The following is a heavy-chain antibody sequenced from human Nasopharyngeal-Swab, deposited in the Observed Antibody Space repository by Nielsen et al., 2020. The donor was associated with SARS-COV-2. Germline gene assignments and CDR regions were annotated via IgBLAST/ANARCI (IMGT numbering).Heavy chain of an antibody. CDR1: GYTFTSYD. J-gene: IGHJ5*02. D-gene: IGHD6-13*01. CDR2: MNPNSGNT. V-gene: IGHV1-8*01. Sequence: ASLKVSCKASGYTFTSYDINWVRQATGQGLEWMGWMNPNSGNTGYAQKFQGRVTMTRNTSISTAYMELSSLRSEDTAVYYCARGQYRYSSSWYGGNWFDPWGQGTLVTVSS. CDR3: ARGQYRYSSSWYGGNWFDP.